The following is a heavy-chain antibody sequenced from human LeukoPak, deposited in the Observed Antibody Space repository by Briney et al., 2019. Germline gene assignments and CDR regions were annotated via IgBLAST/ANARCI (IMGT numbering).Heavy chain of an antibody. Sequence: GGSLRLSCAASGFSVRSNYMSWVRQAPGKGLEWVSVLYNDGSTYYADSVKGRFTISRDNSKNTLYLQMNSLRAEDTAVYYCARDSLLLNDYGDCGLFDYWGQGTLVTVSS. CDR2: LYNDGST. D-gene: IGHD4-17*01. V-gene: IGHV3-66*01. CDR1: GFSVRSNY. CDR3: ARDSLLLNDYGDCGLFDY. J-gene: IGHJ4*02.